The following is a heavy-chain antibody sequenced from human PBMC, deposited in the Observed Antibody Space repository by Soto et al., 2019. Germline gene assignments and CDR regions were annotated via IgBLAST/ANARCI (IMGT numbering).Heavy chain of an antibody. Sequence: SETLSLTCTVSGGSISSGGYYWSWIRQHPGKGLEWIAYIYYTGSTYYNPSLKSRVTISIDTSKNHFSVKLSSVTAADTALYYFARGYYDSSGYPKLTWFDPWGQGTLVTVSS. J-gene: IGHJ5*02. CDR2: IYYTGST. D-gene: IGHD3-22*01. CDR1: GGSISSGGYY. CDR3: ARGYYDSSGYPKLTWFDP. V-gene: IGHV4-31*03.